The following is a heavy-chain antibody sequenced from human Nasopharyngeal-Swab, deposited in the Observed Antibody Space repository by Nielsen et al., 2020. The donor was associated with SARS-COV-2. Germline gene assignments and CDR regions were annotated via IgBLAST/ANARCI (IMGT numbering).Heavy chain of an antibody. CDR2: IYYSGST. CDR1: GGSISSGDYY. V-gene: IGHV4-30-4*01. Sequence: SETLSLTCTVSGGSISSGDYYWRWIRQPPGKGLEWIGYIYYSGSTYYNPSLKSRVTISVDTSKNQFSLKLSSVTAADTAVYYCARRAMIGPLGSFDIWGQGTMVTVSS. CDR3: ARRAMIGPLGSFDI. D-gene: IGHD3-22*01. J-gene: IGHJ3*02.